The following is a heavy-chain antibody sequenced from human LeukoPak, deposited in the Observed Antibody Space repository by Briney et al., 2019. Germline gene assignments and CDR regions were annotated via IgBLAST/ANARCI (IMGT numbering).Heavy chain of an antibody. CDR2: IKSDGLDT. D-gene: IGHD2-21*02. Sequence: GGSLRLSCVVSGFTFNRCWMNWVRKAPGTVQELVAHIKSDGLDTYYLRSVNRRVTISRDNAQNSMYLQMNCLRVEDTAVYYCTSWGDTTAEYFQRWGQGTLVTVSS. J-gene: IGHJ1*01. CDR1: GFTFNRCW. CDR3: TSWGDTTAEYFQR. V-gene: IGHV3-7*01.